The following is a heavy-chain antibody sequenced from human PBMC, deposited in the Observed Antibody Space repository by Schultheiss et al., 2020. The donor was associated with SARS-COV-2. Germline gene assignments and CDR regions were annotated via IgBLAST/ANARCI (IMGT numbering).Heavy chain of an antibody. V-gene: IGHV3-49*04. Sequence: GGSLRLSCTASGFTFGDYAMSWVRQAPGKGLEWVGFIRSKAYGGTTEYAASVKGRFTISRDDSKSIAYLQMNSLKTEDTAVYYCARGHVYESFDYWGQGTLVTVSS. D-gene: IGHD2/OR15-2a*01. J-gene: IGHJ4*02. CDR2: IRSKAYGGTT. CDR1: GFTFGDYA. CDR3: ARGHVYESFDY.